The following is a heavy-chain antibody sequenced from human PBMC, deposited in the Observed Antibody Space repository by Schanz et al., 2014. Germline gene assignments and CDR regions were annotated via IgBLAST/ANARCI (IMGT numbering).Heavy chain of an antibody. Sequence: EVQLAESGGGLVQPGGSLRLSCAVSGFIVRSNYMTWVRQAPGKGLEWVSFVHPGGSTYYPDSVKGRFTISRDNSKNTVHLQMNSLRAEDTAVYYCAKQHIVRGVIYLNWFDSWGQGTLVTVSS. D-gene: IGHD3-10*01. CDR3: AKQHIVRGVIYLNWFDS. CDR1: GFIVRSNY. V-gene: IGHV3-66*02. J-gene: IGHJ5*01. CDR2: VHPGGST.